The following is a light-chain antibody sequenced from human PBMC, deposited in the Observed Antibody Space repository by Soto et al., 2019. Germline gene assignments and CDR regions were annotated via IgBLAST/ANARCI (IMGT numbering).Light chain of an antibody. CDR3: CSYAGSTTLM. Sequence: QSALTQPASVSGSPGQSITISCTGTSGDVGSYNLVSWYQQYPGKAPKLMIYEGSQRPSGVSHRFSGSKSGNTASLTISGLQAEDEADYYCCSYAGSTTLMFGGGTKLTVL. V-gene: IGLV2-23*01. CDR2: EGS. CDR1: SGDVGSYNL. J-gene: IGLJ3*02.